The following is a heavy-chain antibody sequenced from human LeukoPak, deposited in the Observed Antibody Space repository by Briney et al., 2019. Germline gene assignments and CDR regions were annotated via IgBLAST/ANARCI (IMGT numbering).Heavy chain of an antibody. D-gene: IGHD4-11*01. J-gene: IGHJ6*02. CDR2: IYYSGST. CDR3: ARRPDLLSNYYYYGMDV. CDR1: GGSISSSSYY. V-gene: IGHV4-61*05. Sequence: SETLSLTCTVSGGSISSSSYYWSWIRQPPGKGLEWIGYIYYSGSTNYNPSLKSRVTISVDTSKNQFSLKLSSVTAADTAVYYCARRPDLLSNYYYYGMDVWGQGTTVTVSS.